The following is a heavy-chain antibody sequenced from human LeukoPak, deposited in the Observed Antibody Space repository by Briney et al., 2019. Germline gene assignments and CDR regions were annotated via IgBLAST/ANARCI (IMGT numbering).Heavy chain of an antibody. J-gene: IGHJ4*02. V-gene: IGHV3-30*02. CDR2: IRYDGSNK. D-gene: IGHD6-6*01. Sequence: GGSLRLSXAASGFTFSSYGMHWVRQAPGKGLEWVAFIRYDGSNKYYADSVKGRFTISRDNSKNTLYLQMNSLKTEDTAVYYCTKLGDYSSSSGDYWGQGTLVTVSS. CDR1: GFTFSSYG. CDR3: TKLGDYSSSSGDY.